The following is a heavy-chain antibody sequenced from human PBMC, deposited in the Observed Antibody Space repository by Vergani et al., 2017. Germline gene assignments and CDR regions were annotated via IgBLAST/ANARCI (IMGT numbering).Heavy chain of an antibody. CDR3: ARLSKHCGDYVGDSRCEP. J-gene: IGHJ5*02. Sequence: QITLKESGPTLNKPTQNLTLTCTFSGFSLDTGGVGVGWIRQPPGKGLEWVALIYWNGDKRYSSSLKPRLILTKDTSKNQVVLTLTNVVPADTATYDCARLSKHCGDYVGDSRCEPWGQGTLVTVSS. CDR1: GFSLDTGGVG. CDR2: IYWNGDK. D-gene: IGHD4-17*01. V-gene: IGHV2-5*01.